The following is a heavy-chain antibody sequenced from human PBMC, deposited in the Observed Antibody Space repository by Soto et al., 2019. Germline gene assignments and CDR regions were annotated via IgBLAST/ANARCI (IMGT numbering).Heavy chain of an antibody. Sequence: QVQLVQSGAEVKKPGASVKVSCKASGYTFTTYAMHWVRQAPGQRLEWMGWINAGNGNTKYSQKFQGRVTITRDTSASTAYMELSSRRSEDTAVYYCARALGLGSGWPYKYWGQGTLVSVSS. J-gene: IGHJ4*02. CDR3: ARALGLGSGWPYKY. CDR1: GYTFTTYA. CDR2: INAGNGNT. V-gene: IGHV1-3*01. D-gene: IGHD6-19*01.